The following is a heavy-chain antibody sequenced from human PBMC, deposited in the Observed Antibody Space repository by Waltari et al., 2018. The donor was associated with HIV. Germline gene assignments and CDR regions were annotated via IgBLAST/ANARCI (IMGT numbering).Heavy chain of an antibody. J-gene: IGHJ6*02. Sequence: EVQLVESGGGLVQPGGSLSLSCSASGFTFSSSAMHWVRQAPGKGLEYVSAISNNGHSTYYADSVKGRFTISRDNSKNTLNLQMSSLRAEDTAVYYCVKEGGYCSGGRCYYYGMDVWGQGTTVTVSS. CDR1: GFTFSSSA. CDR3: VKEGGYCSGGRCYYYGMDV. D-gene: IGHD2-15*01. V-gene: IGHV3-64D*06. CDR2: ISNNGHST.